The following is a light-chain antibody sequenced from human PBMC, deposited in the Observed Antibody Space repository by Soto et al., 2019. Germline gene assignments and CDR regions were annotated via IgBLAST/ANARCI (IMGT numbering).Light chain of an antibody. CDR3: QSYDISLHNYV. CDR1: IIELKS. V-gene: IGLV3-21*02. Sequence: SYELTQPPSVSVAPGQTARITCEESIIELKSVHWYQQRPGQAPVLVVYDDDDRPSGIPDRFSGSKSGTSASLAITRLQAEDEADYYCQSYDISLHNYVFGTGTKLTVL. J-gene: IGLJ1*01. CDR2: DDD.